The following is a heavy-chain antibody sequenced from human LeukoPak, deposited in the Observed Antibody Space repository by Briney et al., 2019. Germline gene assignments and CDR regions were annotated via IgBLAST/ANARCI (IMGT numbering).Heavy chain of an antibody. D-gene: IGHD6-13*01. CDR2: ISSSSSYT. CDR3: EKDRVRRQLVRDYYYYGMDV. Sequence: GGSLRLSCAASGFTFSDYYMSWIRQAPGKGPEWVSYISSSSSYTNYADSVKGRFTISRDNAKNSLYLQMNSLRAEDTAVYYCEKDRVRRQLVRDYYYYGMDVWGQGTTVTVSS. V-gene: IGHV3-11*05. J-gene: IGHJ6*02. CDR1: GFTFSDYY.